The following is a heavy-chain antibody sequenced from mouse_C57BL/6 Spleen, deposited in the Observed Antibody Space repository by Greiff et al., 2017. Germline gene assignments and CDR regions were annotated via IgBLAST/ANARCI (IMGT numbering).Heavy chain of an antibody. Sequence: EVQLQQSGPELVKPGASVKISCKASGYSFTGYYMNWVKQSPEKSLEWIGEINPSTGGTTYNQKFKAKATLTVDKSSSTAYMQLKSLTSEDSAVYYCARERVVATDYAMDYWGQGTSLTVSS. V-gene: IGHV1-42*01. CDR3: ARERVVATDYAMDY. CDR1: GYSFTGYY. J-gene: IGHJ4*01. CDR2: INPSTGGT. D-gene: IGHD1-1*01.